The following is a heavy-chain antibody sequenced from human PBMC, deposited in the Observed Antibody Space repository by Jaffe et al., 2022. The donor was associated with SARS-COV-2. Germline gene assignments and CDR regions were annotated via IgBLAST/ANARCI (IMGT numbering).Heavy chain of an antibody. CDR2: IYYSGST. Sequence: QVQLQESGPGLVKPSETLSLTCTVSGGSISSYYWSWIRQPPGKGLEWIGYIYYSGSTNYNPSLKSRVTISVDTSKNQFSLKLSSVTAADTAVYYCARRTYGGNSGGWFDPWGQGTLVTVSS. CDR1: GGSISSYY. CDR3: ARRTYGGNSGGWFDP. D-gene: IGHD2-21*02. J-gene: IGHJ5*02. V-gene: IGHV4-59*08.